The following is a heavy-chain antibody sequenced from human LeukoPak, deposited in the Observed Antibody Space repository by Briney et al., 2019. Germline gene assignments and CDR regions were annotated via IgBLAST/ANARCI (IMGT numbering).Heavy chain of an antibody. V-gene: IGHV3-48*04. D-gene: IGHD3-9*01. CDR2: IIGNRNAI. J-gene: IGHJ4*01. Sequence: GGPLRLSWAASGFTFSSYSRNWARKAQGKGREGLAYIIGNRNAIYYADSVKGRFTISRDSARNSLYLQMDSLRAEDTAVYYCARGRWSVTTIILGYDYWGXGTLVTVSS. CDR3: ARGRWSVTTIILGYDY. CDR1: GFTFSSYS.